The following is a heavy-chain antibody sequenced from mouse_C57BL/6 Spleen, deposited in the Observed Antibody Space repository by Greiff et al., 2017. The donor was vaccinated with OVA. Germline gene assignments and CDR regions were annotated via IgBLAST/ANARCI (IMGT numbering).Heavy chain of an antibody. CDR2: ISYDGSH. CDR3: ARGGISRDYFDY. CDR1: GYSITSGYY. V-gene: IGHV3-6*01. J-gene: IGHJ2*01. Sequence: EVQLVESGPGLVKPSQSLSLTCSVTGYSITSGYYWNWIRQFPGNKLEWMGYISYDGSHNYNPSLKNRISITRDTSKNQFFLKLNSVTTEDTATYYCARGGISRDYFDYWGQGTTLTVSS.